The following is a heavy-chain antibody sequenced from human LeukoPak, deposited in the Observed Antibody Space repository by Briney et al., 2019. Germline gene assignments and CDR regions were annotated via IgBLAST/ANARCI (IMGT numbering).Heavy chain of an antibody. CDR2: ISFDGTDA. V-gene: IGHV3-30*04. D-gene: IGHD4-17*01. J-gene: IGHJ3*02. CDR1: GFTFSSYA. CDR3: AKDPDYGESLGHAFDI. Sequence: GGSLRLSCAASGFTFSSYAIHWVRQAPGKGLEWVAVISFDGTDAFYADSVKGRFTISRDNSKNTLYLQMNSLRAEDTAVYYCAKDPDYGESLGHAFDIWGQGTMVTVSS.